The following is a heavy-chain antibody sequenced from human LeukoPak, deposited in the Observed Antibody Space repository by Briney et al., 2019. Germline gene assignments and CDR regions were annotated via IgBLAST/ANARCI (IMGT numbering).Heavy chain of an antibody. CDR3: ARGGGNSRPIGY. CDR2: IGTAGDT. CDR1: GFTFSSYD. Sequence: GGSLRLSCAASGFTFSSYDMHWVRQATGKGLEWVSAIGTAGDTYYPGSVKGRFTISRENAKNSLYLQMNSLRAGDTAVYYCARGGGNSRPIGYWGQGTLVTVSS. J-gene: IGHJ4*02. V-gene: IGHV3-13*01. D-gene: IGHD4-23*01.